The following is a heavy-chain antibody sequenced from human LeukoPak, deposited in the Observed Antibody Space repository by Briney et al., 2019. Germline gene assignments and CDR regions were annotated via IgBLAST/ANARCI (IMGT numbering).Heavy chain of an antibody. D-gene: IGHD6-19*01. CDR1: GYTFTSYG. V-gene: IGHV1-18*01. CDR3: ARDTQSTGYSSGWSWFDP. CDR2: ISAYNGNT. Sequence: GASVKVSCKASGYTFTSYGISWVRQAPGQGLEWMGWISAYNGNTNYAQKLQGRVTMTTDTSTSTAYMELRSLRSDDTAVYYCARDTQSTGYSSGWSWFDPWGQGTLVTVSS. J-gene: IGHJ5*02.